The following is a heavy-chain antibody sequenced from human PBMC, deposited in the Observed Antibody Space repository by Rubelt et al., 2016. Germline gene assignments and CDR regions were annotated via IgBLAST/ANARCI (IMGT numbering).Heavy chain of an antibody. CDR2: INHSGNT. J-gene: IGHJ3*02. V-gene: IGHV4-34*01. CDR3: ARGGASSGWGGACDI. Sequence: QVQLQQWGAGLLKPSEPLSLTCAVYGGSLSGYYWSWIRQPPGKGLEWIGEINHSGNTTYNPYRSIRVTIYVGTSNNPVSLKLGAGTAADTAVYYCARGGASSGWGGACDIWGQGTMVTVSS. D-gene: IGHD6-19*01. CDR1: GGSLSGYY.